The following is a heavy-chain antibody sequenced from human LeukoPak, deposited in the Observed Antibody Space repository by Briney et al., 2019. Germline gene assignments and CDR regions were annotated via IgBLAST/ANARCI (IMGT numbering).Heavy chain of an antibody. CDR1: GGSISSGDYY. J-gene: IGHJ4*02. Sequence: PSETLSLTCTVSGGSISSGDYYWSWIRQPPGKGLEWIGYIYYSGSTYYNPSLKSRVTISVDTSKNQFSLKLSSVTAADTAVYYCARKWELLGVDYWGQGTLVTVSS. V-gene: IGHV4-30-4*08. CDR2: IYYSGST. D-gene: IGHD1-26*01. CDR3: ARKWELLGVDY.